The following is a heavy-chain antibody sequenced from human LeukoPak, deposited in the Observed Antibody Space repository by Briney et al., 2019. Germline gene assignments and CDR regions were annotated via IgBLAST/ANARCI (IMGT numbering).Heavy chain of an antibody. V-gene: IGHV3-23*01. CDR3: AKDLMYYYDSSGFVNDY. CDR2: IFPSGGEI. D-gene: IGHD3-22*01. J-gene: IGHJ4*02. Sequence: PGGSLRLSCAASGFTFSTFAMIWVRQPPGKGLEWVSSIFPSGGEIHYADSVRGRFTISRDNSKSTLSLQMNSLRAEDTALYYCAKDLMYYYDSSGFVNDYWGQGTLVTVSS. CDR1: GFTFSTFA.